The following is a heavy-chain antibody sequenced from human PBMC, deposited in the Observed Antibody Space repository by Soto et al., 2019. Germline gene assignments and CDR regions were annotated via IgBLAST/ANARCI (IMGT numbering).Heavy chain of an antibody. CDR1: GGSISSGGYY. CDR3: ASTADSSGYYYYLDY. CDR2: IYYSGST. Sequence: QVQLQESGPGLVKPSQTLSLTCTVSGGSISSGGYYWSWIRQHPGKGLEWIGYIYYSGSTYYNPSLKSRVTISVDTSKNQFSLKLSSATAADTAVYYCASTADSSGYYYYLDYWGQGTLVTVSS. J-gene: IGHJ4*02. D-gene: IGHD3-22*01. V-gene: IGHV4-31*03.